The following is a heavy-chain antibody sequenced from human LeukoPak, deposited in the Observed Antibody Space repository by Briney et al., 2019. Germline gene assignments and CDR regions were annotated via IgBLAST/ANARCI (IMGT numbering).Heavy chain of an antibody. D-gene: IGHD6-19*01. CDR1: GDSCTSYW. V-gene: IGHV5-51*01. CDR3: ARRSGARSAAVAADY. Sequence: GESLKISCKDSGDSCTSYWIGWVRQMPGKGLEWMGIVYPGDSDTRYSPSFQGQVIISADKSINTAYLQWSSLKASDTGIYYCARRSGARSAAVAADYWGQGTLVTVSS. CDR2: VYPGDSDT. J-gene: IGHJ4*02.